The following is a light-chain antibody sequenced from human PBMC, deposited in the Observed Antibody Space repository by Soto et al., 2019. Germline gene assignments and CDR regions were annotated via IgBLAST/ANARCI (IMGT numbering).Light chain of an antibody. CDR1: SSDVGSYSL. V-gene: IGLV2-23*01. CDR3: CSYAGSVV. J-gene: IGLJ2*01. Sequence: QSALTQPASVSGSPGQWITISCTGTSSDVGSYSLVSWYQKHAGKAPKLMIYEYSKRPSGVSNRFSGSKSGNTASLTISGLQAEDEAEYYVCSYAGSVVFGGGTKLTVL. CDR2: EYS.